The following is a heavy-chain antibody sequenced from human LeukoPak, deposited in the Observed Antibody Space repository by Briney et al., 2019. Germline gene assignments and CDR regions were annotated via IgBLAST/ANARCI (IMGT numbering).Heavy chain of an antibody. CDR1: EYTFTTYW. J-gene: IGHJ4*02. V-gene: IGHV5-51*01. CDR2: IYPGDSDI. D-gene: IGHD2/OR15-2a*01. Sequence: GESLKISCKGSEYTFTTYWIGWVRQMPGKGLEWMGIIYPGDSDIRYSPSFQGQVTISADKSISTAYLQWSSLKASDTAMYYCARVMTTLTGFDYWGQGTLVTVSS. CDR3: ARVMTTLTGFDY.